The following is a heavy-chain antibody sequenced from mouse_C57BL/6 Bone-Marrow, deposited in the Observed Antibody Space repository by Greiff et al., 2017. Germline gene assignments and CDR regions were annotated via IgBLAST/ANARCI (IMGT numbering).Heavy chain of an antibody. D-gene: IGHD2-5*01. CDR2: VYPGSGST. J-gene: IGHJ1*03. CDR3: ARPYYSNYWYFDV. V-gene: IGHV1-55*01. CDR1: GYTFTSYW. Sequence: QVQLQQPGAELVKPGASVNMSCKASGYTFTSYWITWVKQRPGQGLEWIGDVYPGSGSTNYNEKFKSKATLTVDTSSSTAYMQLSSLTSEDSAVYYCARPYYSNYWYFDVWGTGTTVTVSS.